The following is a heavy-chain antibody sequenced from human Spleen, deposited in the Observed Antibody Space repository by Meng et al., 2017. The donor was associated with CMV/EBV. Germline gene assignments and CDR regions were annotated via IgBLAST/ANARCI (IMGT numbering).Heavy chain of an antibody. CDR2: IKSKTDDGTI. J-gene: IGHJ4*02. CDR3: TSYSGTY. V-gene: IGHV3-15*01. Sequence: LSLTCAASGFTFSHAWMSWVRQAPGKGLEWVGRIKSKTDDGTIDYAAPVKGRFTISRDDSKNTLFLQMNSLKTEDTAVYYCTSYSGTYWGPGTPVTVSS. CDR1: GFTFSHAW. D-gene: IGHD1-26*01.